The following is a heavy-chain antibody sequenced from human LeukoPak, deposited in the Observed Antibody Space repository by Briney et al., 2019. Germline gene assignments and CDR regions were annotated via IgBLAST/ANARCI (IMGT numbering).Heavy chain of an antibody. J-gene: IGHJ4*02. Sequence: SETLSLTCTVSGGSISSYYWSWIRQPPGKGLEWIGYIYYSGSTNYNPSLESRVTISVDTSKNQFSLKLSSVTAADTAVYYCARHARYDSGSIYYFDYWGQGTLVTVSS. CDR2: IYYSGST. D-gene: IGHD3-10*01. CDR1: GGSISSYY. V-gene: IGHV4-59*08. CDR3: ARHARYDSGSIYYFDY.